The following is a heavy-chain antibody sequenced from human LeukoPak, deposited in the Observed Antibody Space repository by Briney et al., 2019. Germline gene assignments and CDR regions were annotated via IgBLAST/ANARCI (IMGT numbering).Heavy chain of an antibody. CDR2: ISDSGDYT. V-gene: IGHV3-23*01. CDR3: AKDTSIGKYCTSGVCSPFDY. CDR1: GFTFSSYA. Sequence: GGSLRLSCAGSGFTFSSYAMSWVRQAPGKGLEWISAISDSGDYTYYADSVKGRFTISRDNSKNTLYLHVNSLRAEDTAVYYCAKDTSIGKYCTSGVCSPFDYWGQGTLVTVSS. D-gene: IGHD2-8*01. J-gene: IGHJ4*02.